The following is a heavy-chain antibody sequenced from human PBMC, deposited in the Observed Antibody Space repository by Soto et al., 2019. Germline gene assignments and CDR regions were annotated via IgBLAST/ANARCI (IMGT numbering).Heavy chain of an antibody. CDR3: ARGGKHFDWLLYEENWFDP. Sequence: PSETLSLTCAVYGGSFSGYYWSWIRQPPGKGLEWIGEINHSGSTNHNPSLKSRVTISVDTSKNQFSLKLSSVTAADTAVYYCARGGKHFDWLLYEENWFDPWGQGTLVTVSS. J-gene: IGHJ5*02. D-gene: IGHD3-9*01. V-gene: IGHV4-34*01. CDR1: GGSFSGYY. CDR2: INHSGST.